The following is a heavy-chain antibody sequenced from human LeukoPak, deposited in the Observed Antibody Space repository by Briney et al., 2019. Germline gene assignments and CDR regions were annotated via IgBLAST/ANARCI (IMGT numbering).Heavy chain of an antibody. CDR1: GFTFSISG. V-gene: IGHV3-48*01. J-gene: IGHJ3*02. CDR2: IIGSSSTI. D-gene: IGHD3-10*01. Sequence: RGGSLRLSCAASGFTFSISGMNWVRQAPGKGLEWISYIIGSSSTIYYADSVKGRFTISRDNAKNSLDLQMNTLRAEDTAVYYCARGGGSFDIWGQGTMVTVSS. CDR3: ARGGGSFDI.